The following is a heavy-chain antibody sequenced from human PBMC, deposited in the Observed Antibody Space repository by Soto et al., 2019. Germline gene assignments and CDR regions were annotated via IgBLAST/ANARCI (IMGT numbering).Heavy chain of an antibody. CDR3: ARRYGGGFDY. J-gene: IGHJ4*02. D-gene: IGHD3-10*01. V-gene: IGHV4-59*08. CDR1: GGSISSYY. CDR2: IFSSGST. Sequence: QVQLLESGPGLVKTSETLSLTCTVSGGSISSYYWSWIRQPPGKGLEWIGYIFSSGSTTYNPSLNSRVTTSVDTSKIQFPLKLSSVTAADTAVYYCARRYGGGFDYWGQGTLVTVSS.